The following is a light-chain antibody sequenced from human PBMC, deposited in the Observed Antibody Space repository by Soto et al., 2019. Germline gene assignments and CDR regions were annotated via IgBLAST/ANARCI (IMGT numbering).Light chain of an antibody. V-gene: IGLV2-11*01. CDR3: CSYAGGYTHVA. Sequence: QSALTQPRSVSGSPGQSVTISCTGSSSDVGAYNHLSWYQQKPGQAPKVIIYDVNRRPSGVPDRFSGSKSGNTAYLTISGLQGEDEADYHCCSYAGGYTHVAFGGGTKVTVL. CDR2: DVN. CDR1: SSDVGAYNH. J-gene: IGLJ2*01.